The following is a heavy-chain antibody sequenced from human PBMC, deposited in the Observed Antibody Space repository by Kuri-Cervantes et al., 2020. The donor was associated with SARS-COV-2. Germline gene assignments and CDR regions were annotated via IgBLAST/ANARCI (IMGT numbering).Heavy chain of an antibody. CDR3: ATETFDY. D-gene: IGHD4-11*01. CDR1: GFAVNSFY. Sequence: ETLSLTCAASGFAVNSFYMSWVRQAPGKGLEWISNINSGGSTCYADSVKGRFTISRDDSKNTLYLQMNSLRPEDTAMYYCATETFDYWGQGTRVTVSS. CDR2: INSGGST. V-gene: IGHV3-66*02. J-gene: IGHJ4*02.